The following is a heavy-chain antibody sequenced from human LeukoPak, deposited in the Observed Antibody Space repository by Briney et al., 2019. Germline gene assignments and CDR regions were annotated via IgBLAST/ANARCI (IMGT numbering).Heavy chain of an antibody. CDR3: AKQSYGHYYFDY. CDR2: ISWDGGST. V-gene: IGHV3-43*01. J-gene: IGHJ4*02. Sequence: PGGSLRLSCAASGFTFDDYTMHWVRQAPGKGLEWVSLISWDGGSTYYADSVKGRFTISRDNSKNSLYLQMNSLRIEDTALYYCAKQSYGHYYFDYWGQGTLVTVSS. CDR1: GFTFDDYT. D-gene: IGHD5-18*01.